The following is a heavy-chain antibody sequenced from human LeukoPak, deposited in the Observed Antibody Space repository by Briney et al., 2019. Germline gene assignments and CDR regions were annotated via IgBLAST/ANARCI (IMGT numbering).Heavy chain of an antibody. CDR1: GFTFSSYA. J-gene: IGHJ4*02. CDR2: ISYDGSNK. Sequence: GGSLRLSCAASGFTFSSYALQWVRQAPGKGLEWVALISYDGSNKVYEDSVKGRFTISRDNSKNTLYLQMNSLRAEDTAVYYCARGGPPYGDYFDYWGQGTLVTVSS. CDR3: ARGGPPYGDYFDY. D-gene: IGHD4-17*01. V-gene: IGHV3-30*03.